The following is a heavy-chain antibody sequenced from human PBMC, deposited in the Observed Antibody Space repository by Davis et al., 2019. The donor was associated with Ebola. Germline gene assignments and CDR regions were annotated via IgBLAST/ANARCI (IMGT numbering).Heavy chain of an antibody. V-gene: IGHV3-30*18. D-gene: IGHD2-2*02. CDR3: AKGPDIVVVPAAILDYYGMDV. CDR1: GFTFSNYG. CDR2: ISYDGSNK. J-gene: IGHJ6*02. Sequence: GGSLRLSCAASGFTFSNYGMNWVRQAPGKGLEWVAVISYDGSNKYYADSVKGRFTISRDNSKNTLYLQMNSLRAEDTAVYYCAKGPDIVVVPAAILDYYGMDVWGQGTTVTVSS.